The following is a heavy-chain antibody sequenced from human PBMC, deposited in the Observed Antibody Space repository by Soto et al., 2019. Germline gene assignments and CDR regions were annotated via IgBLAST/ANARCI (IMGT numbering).Heavy chain of an antibody. V-gene: IGHV3-48*03. J-gene: IGHJ2*01. D-gene: IGHD2-15*01. CDR2: ISRSGSTI. CDR3: ARDGRIRRPDWYFDL. CDR1: GFTFSRYW. Sequence: EVQVVESGGGLVQPGGSLRLSCAASGFTFSRYWMGWVRQAPGKGLEWVSYISRSGSTIYYADSVKGRVTISRDNAKNSLYLQMNSLRAEDTAVYYCARDGRIRRPDWYFDLWGRGTLVTVSS.